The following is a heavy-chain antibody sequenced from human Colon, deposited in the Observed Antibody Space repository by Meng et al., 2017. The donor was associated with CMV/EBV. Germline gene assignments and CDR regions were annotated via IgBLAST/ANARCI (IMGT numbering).Heavy chain of an antibody. CDR3: ARAGADVTTHFDL. Sequence: CTDSGYTFAIYGLTWVRRAPGQGLEWMAWINVENGNTNYAQKFRDRVTVTTDTSTNTVYMDLRSLTSDDSAMYFCARAGADVTTHFDLWGQGTLVTVSS. V-gene: IGHV1-18*01. CDR1: GYTFAIYG. CDR2: INVENGNT. D-gene: IGHD4/OR15-4a*01. J-gene: IGHJ4*02.